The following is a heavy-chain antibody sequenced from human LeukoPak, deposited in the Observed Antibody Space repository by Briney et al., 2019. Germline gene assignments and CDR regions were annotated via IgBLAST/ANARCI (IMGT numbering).Heavy chain of an antibody. CDR3: ARDLATVTTYMVD. CDR2: ISYDGSNK. CDR1: GFTFSSYA. D-gene: IGHD4-17*01. J-gene: IGHJ4*02. Sequence: PGRSLRLSCAASGFTFSSYAMHWVRQAPGKGLEWVAVISYDGSNKYYADSVKGRFTTSRDNSKNTLYLQMNSLRAEDTAVYYCARDLATVTTYMVDWGQGTLVTVSS. V-gene: IGHV3-30*04.